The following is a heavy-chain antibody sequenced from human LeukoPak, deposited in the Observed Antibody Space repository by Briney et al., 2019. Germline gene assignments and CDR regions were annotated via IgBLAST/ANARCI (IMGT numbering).Heavy chain of an antibody. V-gene: IGHV5-10-1*01. CDR1: GYSFTSYW. D-gene: IGHD2-15*01. CDR2: IDPSDSYT. J-gene: IGHJ4*02. CDR3: ARRYCSGGSCYSFIN. Sequence: GESLKISCKGSGYSFTSYWISWVRQMPGKGLEWMGRIDPSDSYTNYSPSFQGHVTISADKSISTAYLQWSSPKASDTAMYYCARRYCSGGSCYSFINWGQGTLVTVSS.